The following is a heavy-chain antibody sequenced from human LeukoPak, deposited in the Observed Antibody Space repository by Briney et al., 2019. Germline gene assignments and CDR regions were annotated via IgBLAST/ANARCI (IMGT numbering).Heavy chain of an antibody. V-gene: IGHV1-2*02. CDR3: AFQLLGSGMDV. Sequence: ASVKVSCKASGYTFTGYKMHGVGQAPGKGVEGMGWINPNSGGTNYAQKFQGRVTMTRDTSISTAYMELSRLRSDDTAVYYCAFQLLGSGMDVWGQGTTVTVSS. J-gene: IGHJ6*02. CDR1: GYTFTGYK. D-gene: IGHD2-2*01. CDR2: INPNSGGT.